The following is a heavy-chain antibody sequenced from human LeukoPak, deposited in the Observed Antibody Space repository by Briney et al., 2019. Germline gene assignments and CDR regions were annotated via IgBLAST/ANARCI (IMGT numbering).Heavy chain of an antibody. CDR1: GYTFTGYY. J-gene: IGHJ4*02. CDR3: ARANYGDYYPFDY. V-gene: IGHV1-2*02. D-gene: IGHD4-17*01. Sequence: ASVKVSCKASGYTFTGYYMHWVRQAPGQGLEWMGWINPNSGGTNYAQKFQGRVTMTRNTSISTAYMELSSLRSEDTAVYYCARANYGDYYPFDYWGQGTLVTVSS. CDR2: INPNSGGT.